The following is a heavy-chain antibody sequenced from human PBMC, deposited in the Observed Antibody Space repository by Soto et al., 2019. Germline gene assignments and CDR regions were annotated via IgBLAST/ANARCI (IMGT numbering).Heavy chain of an antibody. CDR1: AGSLRPHS. CDR2: IYYSGST. V-gene: IGHV4-59*11. Sequence: ETLRVQSTVSAGSLRPHSWSGIRQPPGKRLEWIGYIYYSGSTNYNPSLKSRVTISVDTSKNQFSLKLSSVTAADTAVYYCARGSLDYYYYYGMDVWGQGTTVT. J-gene: IGHJ6*02. CDR3: ARGSLDYYYYYGMDV. D-gene: IGHD3-10*01.